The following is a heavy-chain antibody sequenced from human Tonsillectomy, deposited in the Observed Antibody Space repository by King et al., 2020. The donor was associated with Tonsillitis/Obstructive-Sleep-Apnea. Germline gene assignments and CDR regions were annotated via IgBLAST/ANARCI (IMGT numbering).Heavy chain of an antibody. V-gene: IGHV4-59*01. D-gene: IGHD5-24*01. CDR2: IYYAGTT. CDR3: ARLGRWLHSDAGPPFDN. J-gene: IGHJ4*02. Sequence: VQLQESGPGLVKPSETLSLTCTASGGSMRSYYWSWIRQPPGKGLEWIGYIYYAGTTNYNPSLKGRVTISVDTSKNQFSLKVRSGTAADTALYYCARLGRWLHSDAGPPFDNWGQGTLVNVSS. CDR1: GGSMRSYY.